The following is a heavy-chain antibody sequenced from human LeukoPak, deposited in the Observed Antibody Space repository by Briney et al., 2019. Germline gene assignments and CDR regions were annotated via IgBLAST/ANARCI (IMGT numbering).Heavy chain of an antibody. CDR1: GGSISSGGYY. Sequence: SQTLSLTCTVSGGSISSGGYYWSWIRQHPGKGLEWIGYIYYSGSTNYNPSLKSRVTISVDTSKNQFSLKLSSVTAADTAVYYCARGAIAAATPWGQGTLVTVSS. J-gene: IGHJ5*02. D-gene: IGHD6-13*01. CDR2: IYYSGST. CDR3: ARGAIAAATP. V-gene: IGHV4-31*03.